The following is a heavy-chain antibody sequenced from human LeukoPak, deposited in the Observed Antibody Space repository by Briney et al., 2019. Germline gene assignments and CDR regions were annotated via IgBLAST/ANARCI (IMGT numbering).Heavy chain of an antibody. D-gene: IGHD4-23*01. V-gene: IGHV1-46*01. Sequence: ASVKVSCKASGCTFTSYYLHWVRQAPGQGLDWMGIIKPSGGSTSYAQKFQGRVTMTRDTSTSTVYMELSSLRSEDTAVYYCAREGVMDYGGNSYLFDYWGQGTLVTVSS. CDR2: IKPSGGST. CDR3: AREGVMDYGGNSYLFDY. J-gene: IGHJ4*02. CDR1: GCTFTSYY.